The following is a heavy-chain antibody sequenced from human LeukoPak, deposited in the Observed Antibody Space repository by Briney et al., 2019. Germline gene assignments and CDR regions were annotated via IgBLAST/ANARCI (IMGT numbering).Heavy chain of an antibody. J-gene: IGHJ3*02. V-gene: IGHV3-23*01. CDR2: ISGSGGST. CDR1: GFTFSSYA. Sequence: GGSLRLSCAASGFTFSSYAMSWVRQAPGKGLEWVSAISGSGGSTYYADSVKGRFTISRDNSKNTLYLQMNSLRAEDTAVYYCAKLGPSSGHYWTGAFDIWGQGTMVTVSS. CDR3: AKLGPSSGHYWTGAFDI. D-gene: IGHD3-22*01.